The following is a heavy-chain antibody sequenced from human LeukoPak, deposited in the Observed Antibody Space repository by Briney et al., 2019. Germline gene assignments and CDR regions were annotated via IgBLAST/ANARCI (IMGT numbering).Heavy chain of an antibody. Sequence: GASVKLSCKASGGTFSSYGISWVRQAPGQGLEWMGRIIPIFGIVNHSQKFQDRVTVTTDESTTTVYLELSSLRPEDTAVYYCARGARGYSGGFDSLLYFDCWGQGTLVTVSS. D-gene: IGHD5-12*01. J-gene: IGHJ4*02. CDR1: GGTFSSYG. CDR2: IIPIFGIV. V-gene: IGHV1-69*05. CDR3: ARGARGYSGGFDSLLYFDC.